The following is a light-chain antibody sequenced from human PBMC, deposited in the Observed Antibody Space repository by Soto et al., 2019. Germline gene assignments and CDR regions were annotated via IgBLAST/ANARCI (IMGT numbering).Light chain of an antibody. Sequence: DIQMTQSPTYLSASVADRVNINCWASQDIGTDLGWYQQKPGKAPERLIYEASVLQSGVPSRFSGSGSGTEFTLTVSSLQPEDFATYYCVQHYSYPLPFGGGTKVDIK. V-gene: IGKV1-17*01. CDR2: EAS. CDR1: QDIGTD. CDR3: VQHYSYPLP. J-gene: IGKJ4*01.